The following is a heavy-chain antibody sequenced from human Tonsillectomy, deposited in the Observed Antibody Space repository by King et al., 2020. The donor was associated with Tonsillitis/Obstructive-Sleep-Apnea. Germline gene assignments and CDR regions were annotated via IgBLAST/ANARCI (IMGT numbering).Heavy chain of an antibody. CDR3: AKGCTTGTTDYFDY. D-gene: IGHD1-1*01. CDR2: ISYDGSNK. CDR1: GFTFSSYG. J-gene: IGHJ4*02. V-gene: IGHV3-30*18. Sequence: VQLVESGGGVVQPGRSLRLSCAASGFTFSSYGIHWVRQSPGKGLEWVAVISYDGSNKYYADSVKGRFTISRDNSKNTLYLQMNSLRAEDTAVYYCAKGCTTGTTDYFDYWGQGTLVTVSS.